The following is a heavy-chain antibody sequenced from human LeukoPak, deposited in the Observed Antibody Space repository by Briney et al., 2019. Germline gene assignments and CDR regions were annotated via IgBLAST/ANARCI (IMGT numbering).Heavy chain of an antibody. D-gene: IGHD3-22*01. CDR3: ATPPVPDSSGRGGDC. CDR2: FNPHSGGT. J-gene: IGHJ4*02. V-gene: IGHV1-2*02. Sequence: ASVRVSCKVSGYTFTAYYIHWVRQAPGRGLEWMGWFNPHSGGTIYAQKFQGRVTMTSDTSISTAYMELRSLRSDDTAIYYCATPPVPDSSGRGGDCWGQGTLVTVSS. CDR1: GYTFTAYY.